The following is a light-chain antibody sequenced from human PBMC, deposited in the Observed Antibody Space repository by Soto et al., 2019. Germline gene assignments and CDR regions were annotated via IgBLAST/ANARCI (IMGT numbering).Light chain of an antibody. V-gene: IGKV1-39*01. CDR3: QQSYSTPRT. CDR1: QSISNY. J-gene: IGKJ1*01. CDR2: AAS. Sequence: DIQMTQSPYSLSASVGDRVTITCRASQSISNYLNWYQQKPGKATKLLMYAASSLQSGVPSRFGGSGSGTDFTLTISSLQPEDFATYYCQQSYSTPRTFGQVTKVEIK.